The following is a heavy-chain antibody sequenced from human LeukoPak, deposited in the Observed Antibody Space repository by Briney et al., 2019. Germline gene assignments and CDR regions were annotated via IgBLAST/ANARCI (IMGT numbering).Heavy chain of an antibody. D-gene: IGHD6-13*01. Sequence: GGSLRLSCAASGFTLSTYGMHWVRQAPGKGLEWVAMISYDGNSKQYADLVKGRFTISRDNSKNTLYLQMNSLRAEDTAVYYCAKVGGSSWYYELDYWGQGTLVTVSS. J-gene: IGHJ4*02. CDR3: AKVGGSSWYYELDY. V-gene: IGHV3-30*18. CDR1: GFTLSTYG. CDR2: ISYDGNSK.